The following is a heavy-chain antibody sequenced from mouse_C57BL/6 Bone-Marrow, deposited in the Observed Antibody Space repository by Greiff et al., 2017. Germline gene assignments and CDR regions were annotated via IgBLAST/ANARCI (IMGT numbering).Heavy chain of an antibody. V-gene: IGHV3-6*01. Sequence: EVQVVESGPGLVKPSQSLSLTCPVTGYSITSGYYWNWIRQFPGNKLEWMGYISYDGSNNYNPSLKNRISVTRDTSKNQLFLKLNSVTTEDTATYYCARGLLDFDYWGQGTTLTVSS. CDR2: ISYDGSN. CDR1: GYSITSGYY. CDR3: ARGLLDFDY. D-gene: IGHD1-2*01. J-gene: IGHJ2*01.